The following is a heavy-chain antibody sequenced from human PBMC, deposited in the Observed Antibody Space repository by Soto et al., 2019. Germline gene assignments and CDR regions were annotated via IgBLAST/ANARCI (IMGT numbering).Heavy chain of an antibody. CDR3: ARDVYSSGLYYYYGMDV. CDR1: GFTFSSYG. D-gene: IGHD6-19*01. Sequence: PGGSLRLSCAASGFTFSSYGMHWVRQAPGKGLEWVAVIWYDGSNKYYADSVKGRFTVSRDNSKNTLYLQMNSLRAEDTAVYYCARDVYSSGLYYYYGMDVWGQGTTVTVSS. V-gene: IGHV3-33*01. CDR2: IWYDGSNK. J-gene: IGHJ6*02.